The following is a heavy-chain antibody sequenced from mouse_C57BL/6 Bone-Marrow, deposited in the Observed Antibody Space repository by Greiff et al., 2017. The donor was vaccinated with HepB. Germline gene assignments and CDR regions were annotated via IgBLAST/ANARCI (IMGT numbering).Heavy chain of an antibody. V-gene: IGHV14-3*01. CDR3: DSLYYAMDY. J-gene: IGHJ4*01. CDR2: IDPANGNT. CDR1: GFNIKNTY. Sequence: EVQGVESVAELVRPGASVKLSCTASGFNIKNTYMHWVKQRPEQGLEWIGRIDPANGNTNYAPKFQGKATITADTSSNTFYLQLSSLTSEDTSIYYCDSLYYAMDYWGQGTSVTVSS.